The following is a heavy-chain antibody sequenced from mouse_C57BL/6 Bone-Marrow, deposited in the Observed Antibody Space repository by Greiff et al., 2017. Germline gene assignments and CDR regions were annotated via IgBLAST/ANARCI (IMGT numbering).Heavy chain of an antibody. D-gene: IGHD1-1*01. V-gene: IGHV5-4*01. CDR1: GFSFSSYA. CDR2: ISDGGSYT. Sequence: EVQRVESGGGLVKPGGSLKLSCAASGFSFSSYAMSWVRQTPEKRLEWVATISDGGSYTYYPDNVKGRFTISRDNAKNNLYLQMSHLKSEDTAMYCCARVRYYGSSLFDDWGQGTTLTVSS. J-gene: IGHJ2*01. CDR3: ARVRYYGSSLFDD.